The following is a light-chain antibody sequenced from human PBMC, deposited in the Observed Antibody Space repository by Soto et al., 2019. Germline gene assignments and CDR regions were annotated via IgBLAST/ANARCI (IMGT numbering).Light chain of an antibody. V-gene: IGKV3-20*01. Sequence: EIVLTQSPATLSVSPGERATLSCRASQSVRSNLAWYQHKPGQAPRLLIYGASSRATGIPDRFSGSVSGRDFTLTISRLEPEDFVVYYCHQYGASPLTFGGGTKVDIK. J-gene: IGKJ4*01. CDR3: HQYGASPLT. CDR1: QSVRSN. CDR2: GAS.